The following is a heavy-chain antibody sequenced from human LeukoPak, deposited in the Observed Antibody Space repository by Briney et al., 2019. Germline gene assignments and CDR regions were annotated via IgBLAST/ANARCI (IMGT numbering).Heavy chain of an antibody. V-gene: IGHV3-23*01. CDR3: VKYTGNSILVRFDY. Sequence: GGSLRLSCAASGFTFSSYAITWVRQAPGKGLEWVSGISGSGSGTYYADSVKGRFTISRDNSKTTLYLQMNSLRAEDTALYYCVKYTGNSILVRFDYWGQGNLVTVSS. D-gene: IGHD4-23*01. CDR1: GFTFSSYA. J-gene: IGHJ4*02. CDR2: ISGSGSGT.